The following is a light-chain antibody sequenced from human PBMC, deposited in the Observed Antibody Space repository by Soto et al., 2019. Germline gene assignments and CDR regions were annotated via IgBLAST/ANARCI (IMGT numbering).Light chain of an antibody. J-gene: IGLJ1*01. CDR2: EVS. Sequence: LTHPAPVSGSPGQSITISCTGTSSDVGGYNYVSWYQQHPGKAPKLMIYEVSNRPSGVSNRFSGSKSGNTASLTISGLQAEDEADYYCSSYTSSSTRVFGTGTKVTVL. V-gene: IGLV2-14*01. CDR3: SSYTSSSTRV. CDR1: SSDVGGYNY.